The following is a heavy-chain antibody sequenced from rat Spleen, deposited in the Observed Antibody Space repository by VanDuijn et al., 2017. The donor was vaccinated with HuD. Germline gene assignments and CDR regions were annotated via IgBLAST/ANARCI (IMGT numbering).Heavy chain of an antibody. J-gene: IGHJ4*01. CDR2: INSAGST. D-gene: IGHD1-3*01. CDR3: AKTTVAYYYVMDA. Sequence: EVQLQESGPGLVKPSQSLSLTCSVSGYDITNNYWGWIRKFPGNKLEWMGYINSAGSTNYNPSLKSRISITRDTSRNQFFLQVNSVTTEDTATYYCAKTTVAYYYVMDAWGQGASVTVSS. V-gene: IGHV3-3*01. CDR1: GYDITNNY.